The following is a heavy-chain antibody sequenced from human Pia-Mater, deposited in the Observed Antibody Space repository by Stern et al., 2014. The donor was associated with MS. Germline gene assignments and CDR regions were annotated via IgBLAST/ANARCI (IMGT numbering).Heavy chain of an antibody. J-gene: IGHJ4*02. CDR2: ISTYNGDT. CDR1: GYTFTSYG. V-gene: IGHV1-18*04. Sequence: VQLVESGAEVKRPGTSVTVSCQASGYTFTSYGLNWVRQAPGQGLEWMGRISTYNGDTNYAQSFQGRVTFSTDTSTSKAYMELRNLRSDDTALYYCARDLGPRWQQFHCFDYWGQGTLVSVSS. CDR3: ARDLGPRWQQFHCFDY. D-gene: IGHD6-13*01.